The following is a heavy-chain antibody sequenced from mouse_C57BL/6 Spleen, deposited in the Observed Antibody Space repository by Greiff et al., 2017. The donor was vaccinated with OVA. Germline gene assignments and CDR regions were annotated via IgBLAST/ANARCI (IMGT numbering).Heavy chain of an antibody. Sequence: DVQLQESGAELVRPGASVKLSCTASGFNIKDYYMHWVKQRPEQGLEWIGRIDPEDGDTEYAPKFQGKATMTADTSSNTAYLQLSSLTSEDTAVYYCTTLYYGSSWYFDVWGTGTTVTVSS. CDR1: GFNIKDYY. J-gene: IGHJ1*03. D-gene: IGHD1-1*01. V-gene: IGHV14-1*01. CDR3: TTLYYGSSWYFDV. CDR2: IDPEDGDT.